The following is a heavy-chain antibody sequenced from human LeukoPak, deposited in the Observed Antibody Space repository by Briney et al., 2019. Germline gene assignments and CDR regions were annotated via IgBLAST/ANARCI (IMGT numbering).Heavy chain of an antibody. CDR1: GYTFTGYY. J-gene: IGHJ5*02. CDR3: ARGQLAKRAAAANWFDP. CDR2: INPNSGGT. D-gene: IGHD6-13*01. Sequence: ASVKVSCKASGYTFTGYYMHWVRQAPGQGLEWMGWINPNSGGTNYAQKFQGWVTMTRDTSISTAYMELSRLRSDDTAVYYCARGQLAKRAAAANWFDPWGQGTLVTVSS. V-gene: IGHV1-2*04.